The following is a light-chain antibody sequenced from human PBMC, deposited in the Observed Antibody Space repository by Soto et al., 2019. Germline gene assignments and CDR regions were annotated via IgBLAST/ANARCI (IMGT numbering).Light chain of an antibody. CDR2: DAS. V-gene: IGKV3-11*01. CDR1: QSVSSY. J-gene: IGKJ1*01. CDR3: QQRSKWPPWT. Sequence: EIALTQSPATLSLSPGERATLSCRASQSVSSYLAWYQQKPGQAPRLLLYDASNTATGIPARFSGSGSGTDFTLTIISLEPEDFAFYYWQQRSKWPPWTVGQGTKVDIK.